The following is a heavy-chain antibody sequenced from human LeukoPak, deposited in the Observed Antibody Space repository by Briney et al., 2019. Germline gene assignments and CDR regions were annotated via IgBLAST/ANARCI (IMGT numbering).Heavy chain of an antibody. CDR2: INSISGEI. J-gene: IGHJ4*02. CDR1: GFTFSYYS. CDR3: ASDHGYAFDY. Sequence: TGGSLRLSCVASGFTFSYYSMNWVRQAPGKGLEWVSYINSISGEIWYADSVKGRFTISRDDAKNSLYLQMNSLRDEDTAVYYCASDHGYAFDYWGQGTLVTVSS. D-gene: IGHD5-12*01. V-gene: IGHV3-48*02.